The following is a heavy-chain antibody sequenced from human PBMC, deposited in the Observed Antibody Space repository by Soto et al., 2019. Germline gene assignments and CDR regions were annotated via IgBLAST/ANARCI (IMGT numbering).Heavy chain of an antibody. CDR2: INPSGGST. CDR1: GYTFTSYD. CDR3: AREGPCGDCHAFDI. V-gene: IGHV1-46*03. D-gene: IGHD2-21*02. Sequence: GASGKVSCKASGYTFTSYDMHWVRQAPGQGLEWMGIINPSGGSTSYAQKLQGRVTMTRDTSTSTVYMELSSLRSEDTAVYYCAREGPCGDCHAFDIWGQGTMVTVSS. J-gene: IGHJ3*02.